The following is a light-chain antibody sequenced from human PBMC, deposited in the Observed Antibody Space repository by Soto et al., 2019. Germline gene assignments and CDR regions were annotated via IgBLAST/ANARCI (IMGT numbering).Light chain of an antibody. Sequence: QSALTQPRSVSGSPGQSVTISCTGTSSDVGSYDLVSWYQHYPGKAPKLIIYEGTKRPSGVSTRFSGSKSGNTASLTISGLQAEDEADYFCQSYDSSLSGFVFGTGTKLTVL. CDR1: SSDVGSYDL. CDR3: QSYDSSLSGFV. V-gene: IGLV2-14*02. J-gene: IGLJ1*01. CDR2: EGT.